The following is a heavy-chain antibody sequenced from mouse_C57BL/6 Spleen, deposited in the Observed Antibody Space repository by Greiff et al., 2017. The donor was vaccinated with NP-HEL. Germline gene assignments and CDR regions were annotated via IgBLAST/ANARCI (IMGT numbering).Heavy chain of an antibody. V-gene: IGHV2-5*01. Sequence: QVQLQQSGPGLVQPSQSLSITCTVSGFSLTSYGVHWVRQSPGKGLEWLGVIWRGGSTDYNAAFMSRLSITKDNSKSQVFFKMNSLQADDTAIYYCAKNHGSSYWYFDVWGTGTTVTVSS. J-gene: IGHJ1*03. CDR2: IWRGGST. CDR3: AKNHGSSYWYFDV. D-gene: IGHD1-1*01. CDR1: GFSLTSYG.